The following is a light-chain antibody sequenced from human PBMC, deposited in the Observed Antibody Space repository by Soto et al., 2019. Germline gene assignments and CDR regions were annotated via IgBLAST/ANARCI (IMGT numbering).Light chain of an antibody. CDR3: QQHNSYSPWT. Sequence: DIQMHQSPSTLSASVGGRAAITCRASQSVTTCLACYQQKPGTAPRLLIQSASSLNTWVPAKGSSSGGCTEFTLMIISFQHDEFATYYCQQHNSYSPWTFGQGTKVDIK. V-gene: IGKV1-5*01. CDR1: QSVTTC. CDR2: SAS. J-gene: IGKJ1*01.